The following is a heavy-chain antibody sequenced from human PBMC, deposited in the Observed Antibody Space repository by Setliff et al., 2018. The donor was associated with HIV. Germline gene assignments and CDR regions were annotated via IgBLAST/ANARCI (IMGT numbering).Heavy chain of an antibody. CDR1: RYTFSNYD. CDR2: MNPTSDHR. J-gene: IGHJ5*02. D-gene: IGHD4-17*01. Sequence: ASVKVSCKASRYTFSNYDVNWVRQATGQGLEWMAWMNPTSDHRGYAQKFQGRLTMTKDTSTSTVYMELSSLKSDDTAVYYCARLMLEVTVTTVWFDPWGQGTRVTVS. V-gene: IGHV1-8*02. CDR3: ARLMLEVTVTTVWFDP.